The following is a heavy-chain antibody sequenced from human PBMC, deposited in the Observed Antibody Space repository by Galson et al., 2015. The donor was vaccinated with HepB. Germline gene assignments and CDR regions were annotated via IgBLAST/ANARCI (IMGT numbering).Heavy chain of an antibody. J-gene: IGHJ6*03. D-gene: IGHD3-16*01. CDR3: ARPGGSYDHDYYMDV. V-gene: IGHV1-2*06. CDR2: INPNSGGT. CDR1: GYTFTGYY. Sequence: SVKVSCKASGYTFTGYYMHWVRQAPGQGLEWMGRINPNSGGTNYAQKFQGRVTMTRDTSISTAYMELSRLRSDDTAVYYCARPGGSYDHDYYMDVWGKGTTVTVSS.